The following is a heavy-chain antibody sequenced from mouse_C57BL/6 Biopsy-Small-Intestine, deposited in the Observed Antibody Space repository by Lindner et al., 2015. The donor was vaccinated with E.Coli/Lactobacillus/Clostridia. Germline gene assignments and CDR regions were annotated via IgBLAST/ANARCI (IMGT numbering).Heavy chain of an antibody. CDR2: IDPADGET. Sequence: VQLQGLGAELVKPGASVKLSCTSSDFNIQDYYIHWVEQRIDQGLEWLGRIDPADGETKYAPKFQDKATITADTSSNTAYLQLSSLTSEDTAVYYCAPRFSYWGQGTLVTVST. V-gene: IGHV14-2*01. J-gene: IGHJ3*01. CDR3: APRFSY. CDR1: DFNIQDYY.